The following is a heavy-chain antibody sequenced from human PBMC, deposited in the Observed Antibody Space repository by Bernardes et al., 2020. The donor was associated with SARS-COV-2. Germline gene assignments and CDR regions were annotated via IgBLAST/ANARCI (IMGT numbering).Heavy chain of an antibody. D-gene: IGHD2-15*01. V-gene: IGHV1-18*04. CDR1: SYTFTNYG. Sequence: ASVKVSCKASSYTFTNYGITWVRQAPGQGLEWMVWISAYNGDTKYAQNVQGRVTMTTDTSTTTAYMNLRSLRSDDTAVYYCARDCSGGSCSMDVWGQGTTVTVSS. J-gene: IGHJ6*02. CDR2: ISAYNGDT. CDR3: ARDCSGGSCSMDV.